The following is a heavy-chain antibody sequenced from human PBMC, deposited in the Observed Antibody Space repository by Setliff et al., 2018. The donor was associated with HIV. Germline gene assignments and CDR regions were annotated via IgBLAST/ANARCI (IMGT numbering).Heavy chain of an antibody. Sequence: GGSLRLSCAASGFTFSNYAMNWVRQAPGKGLEWVSSISGSGRTTDYADSVKGRFTISRDNAKNFLYLQMNSLRAEDTAVYYCARVVVIWENGPNWFDPWGQGTLVTVSS. V-gene: IGHV3-23*01. J-gene: IGHJ5*02. CDR2: ISGSGRTT. CDR3: ARVVVIWENGPNWFDP. CDR1: GFTFSNYA. D-gene: IGHD3-16*02.